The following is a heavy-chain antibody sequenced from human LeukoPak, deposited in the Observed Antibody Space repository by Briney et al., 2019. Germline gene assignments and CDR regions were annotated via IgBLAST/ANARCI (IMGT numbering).Heavy chain of an antibody. V-gene: IGHV3-33*01. J-gene: IGHJ3*02. CDR3: ARDRDDAFDI. Sequence: GGSLRLSCAASGFTFSSHGMHWVRQAPDKGLEGVAVIWYDGSKKYYADSVKGRLPISRDNSKNTLYLQMNSLRAEDTAVYYCARDRDDAFDIWGQGTMVTVSS. CDR1: GFTFSSHG. D-gene: IGHD3-10*01. CDR2: IWYDGSKK.